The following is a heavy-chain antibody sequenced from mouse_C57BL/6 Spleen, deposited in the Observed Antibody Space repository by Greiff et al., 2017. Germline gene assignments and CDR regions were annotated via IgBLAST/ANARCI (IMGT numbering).Heavy chain of an antibody. CDR2: INPGSGGT. CDR3: ARDGPFAY. Sequence: VQLQQSGAELVRPGTSVKVSCKASGYAFTNYLIEWVKQRPGQGLEWIGVINPGSGGTNYNEKFKGKATLTADKSSSTAYMQLSSLTSEDSAVYFCARDGPFAYWGQGTLVTVAA. CDR1: GYAFTNYL. J-gene: IGHJ3*01. V-gene: IGHV1-54*01. D-gene: IGHD2-3*01.